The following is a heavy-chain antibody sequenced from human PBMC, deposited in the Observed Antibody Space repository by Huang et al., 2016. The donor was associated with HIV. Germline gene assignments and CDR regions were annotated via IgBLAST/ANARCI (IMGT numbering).Heavy chain of an antibody. CDR3: AHSTDASVATFYFDF. D-gene: IGHD5-12*01. CDR1: GFSLTTTGVG. Sequence: QITLRESGPALVKPTQTLTLTCTFSGFSLTTTGVGVGWIRQPPGQALEWLAFIYSNGDGRYSPSLISRLTITKDTSKNQVVLTMTNMDPVDTATYYCAHSTDASVATFYFDFWGQGTLVAVSS. V-gene: IGHV2-5*01. CDR2: IYSNGDG. J-gene: IGHJ4*02.